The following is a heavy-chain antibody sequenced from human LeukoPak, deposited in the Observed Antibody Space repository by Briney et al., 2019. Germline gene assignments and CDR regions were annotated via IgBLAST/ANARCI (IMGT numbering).Heavy chain of an antibody. V-gene: IGHV3-74*01. Sequence: PGGSLRLSCAASGFTFSSYWMDWVRQAPGKGLVWVSGINSDGRMTRYAESVKGRFTISRDNAKNTLYLQMNSLRAEDTSVYYCARVGSTDSPHDFDIWGQGTMVTVSS. CDR1: GFTFSSYW. D-gene: IGHD2-21*02. J-gene: IGHJ3*02. CDR3: ARVGSTDSPHDFDI. CDR2: INSDGRMT.